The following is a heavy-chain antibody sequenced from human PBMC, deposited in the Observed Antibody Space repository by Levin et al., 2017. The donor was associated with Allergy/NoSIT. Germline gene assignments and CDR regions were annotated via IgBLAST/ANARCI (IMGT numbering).Heavy chain of an antibody. D-gene: IGHD3-10*01. CDR1: GGSISSGDYY. CDR3: AGGGYGSGSYYFAEYFQH. CDR2: IYYSGST. Sequence: SETLSLTCTVSGGSISSGDYYWSWIRQPPGKGLEWIGYIYYSGSTYYNPSLKSRVTISVDTSKNQFSLKLSSVTAADTAVYYCAGGGYGSGSYYFAEYFQHWGQGTLVTVSS. J-gene: IGHJ1*01. V-gene: IGHV4-30-4*01.